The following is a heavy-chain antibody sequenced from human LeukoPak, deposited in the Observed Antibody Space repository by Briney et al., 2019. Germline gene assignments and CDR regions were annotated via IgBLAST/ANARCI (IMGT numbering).Heavy chain of an antibody. J-gene: IGHJ6*02. CDR2: FYSSGTT. Sequence: GGSLKLSWLVSGFTFISKYMTWFRQAPGKGLDWVSVFYSSGTTNYADSVKGRFIISRDNSKNTLYLQMNSLRAEDTAVYYCASRGEYSSSWYGMDVWGQGTTVTVSS. D-gene: IGHD6-13*01. CDR1: GFTFISKY. V-gene: IGHV3-53*01. CDR3: ASRGEYSSSWYGMDV.